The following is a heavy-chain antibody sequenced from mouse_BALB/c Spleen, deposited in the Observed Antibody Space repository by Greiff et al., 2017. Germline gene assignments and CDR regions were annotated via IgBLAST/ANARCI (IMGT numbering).Heavy chain of an antibody. CDR3: AIAYGNFWYFDV. CDR2: IDPENGNT. J-gene: IGHJ1*01. Sequence: EVQLQQSGAELVRPGALVKLSCKASGFNIKDYYMHWVKQRPEQGLEWIGWIDPENGNTIYDPKFQGKASITADTSSNQAYLQLSSLTSEDTAVYYCAIAYGNFWYFDVWGAGTTVTVSS. CDR1: GFNIKDYY. D-gene: IGHD2-1*01. V-gene: IGHV14-1*02.